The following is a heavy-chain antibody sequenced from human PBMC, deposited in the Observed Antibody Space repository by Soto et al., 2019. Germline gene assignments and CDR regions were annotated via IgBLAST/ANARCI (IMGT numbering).Heavy chain of an antibody. CDR3: ARGGYYDSSGASNYHYYGMDV. Sequence: QAQLVQSGAEVKKPGASVKVSCKASGYSFSSYGITWVRQTPGQGLEWLGWISPYNDYTNYAQRLQGRVNITTDTSTRSAYMDLRCLRSDDTAIYYCARGGYYDSSGASNYHYYGMDVWGQGTTVTFSS. CDR2: ISPYNDYT. CDR1: GYSFSSYG. D-gene: IGHD3-22*01. V-gene: IGHV1-18*01. J-gene: IGHJ6*02.